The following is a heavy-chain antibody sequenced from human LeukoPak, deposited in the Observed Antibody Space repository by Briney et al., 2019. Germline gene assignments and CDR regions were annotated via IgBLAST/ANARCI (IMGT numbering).Heavy chain of an antibody. CDR1: GYTFTGYY. J-gene: IGHJ4*02. CDR3: SREDY. CDR2: INPNSGGT. V-gene: IGHV1-2*02. Sequence: ASVKVSCKASGYTFTGYYLHWVRQAPGQGLEWVGWINPNSGGTNYAQKFQGRVTLTRDTSITTVYMELSRLRSDDTAVYYCSREDYRGQGTLVTVSS.